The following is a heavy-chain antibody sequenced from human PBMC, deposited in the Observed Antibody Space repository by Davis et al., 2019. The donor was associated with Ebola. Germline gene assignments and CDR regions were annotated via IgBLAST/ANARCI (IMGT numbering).Heavy chain of an antibody. V-gene: IGHV3-66*01. CDR2: IYSGGST. CDR3: ARAVQGVAATVPYYFYGMDV. J-gene: IGHJ6*02. D-gene: IGHD6-25*01. Sequence: GGSLRLSCAASGFTVSSNYMSWVRQAPGKGLEWVSVIYSGGSTYYADSVKGRFTISRDNSKNTLSLQMNSLRAEDTAVYHCARAVQGVAATVPYYFYGMDVWGQGTTVIVSS. CDR1: GFTVSSNY.